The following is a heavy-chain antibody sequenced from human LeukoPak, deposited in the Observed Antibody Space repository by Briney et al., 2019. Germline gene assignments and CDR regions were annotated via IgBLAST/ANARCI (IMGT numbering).Heavy chain of an antibody. Sequence: SETLSLTCTVSGGSVSSYYWSWIRQPPGKGLEWIGYIYYSGSTNYNPSLKSRVTISVDTSKNQFSLKLSSVTAADTAVYYCARETSQKGAHYMDVWGKGTTVTISS. CDR1: GGSVSSYY. CDR2: IYYSGST. V-gene: IGHV4-59*02. CDR3: ARETSQKGAHYMDV. D-gene: IGHD3-16*01. J-gene: IGHJ6*03.